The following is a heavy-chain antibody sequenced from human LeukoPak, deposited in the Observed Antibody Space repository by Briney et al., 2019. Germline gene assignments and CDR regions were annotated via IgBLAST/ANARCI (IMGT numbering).Heavy chain of an antibody. CDR3: AKDQGSGYYFDAFDI. CDR1: GFTFSSYE. D-gene: IGHD3-3*01. V-gene: IGHV3-23*01. J-gene: IGHJ3*02. Sequence: PGGSLRLSCAASGFTFSSYEMNWVRQAPGKGLEWVSAISGSGGSTYYADSVKGRFTISRDSSKNTLYLQMNSLRAEDTAVYYCAKDQGSGYYFDAFDIWGQGTMVTVSS. CDR2: ISGSGGST.